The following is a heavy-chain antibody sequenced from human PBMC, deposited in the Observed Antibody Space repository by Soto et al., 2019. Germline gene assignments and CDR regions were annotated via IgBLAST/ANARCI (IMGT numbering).Heavy chain of an antibody. V-gene: IGHV4-59*13. J-gene: IGHJ5*02. CDR2: IYYSGST. D-gene: IGHD3-10*01. CDR3: AREWFGELRSWFDP. CDR1: GGSISSYY. Sequence: SETLSLTCTVSGGSISSYYWSWIRQPPGKGLEWIGYIYYSGSTNYNPSLKSRVTISIDTSKNQFSLKLSSVTAADTAVYYCAREWFGELRSWFDPWGQGTLVTVSS.